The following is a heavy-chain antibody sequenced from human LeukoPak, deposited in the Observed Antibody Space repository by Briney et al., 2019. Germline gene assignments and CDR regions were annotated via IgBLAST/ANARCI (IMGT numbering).Heavy chain of an antibody. CDR2: ISSSGSTI. Sequence: LSLTCTVSGGSISSSSYYWGWIRQAPGKGLEWVSYISSSGSTIYYADSVKGRFTISRDNAKNSLYLQMNSLSVEDTALYYCVREKPINGFRVFDMWGQGTMVTVSS. J-gene: IGHJ3*02. V-gene: IGHV3-11*01. D-gene: IGHD2-8*01. CDR3: VREKPINGFRVFDM. CDR1: GGSISSSSYY.